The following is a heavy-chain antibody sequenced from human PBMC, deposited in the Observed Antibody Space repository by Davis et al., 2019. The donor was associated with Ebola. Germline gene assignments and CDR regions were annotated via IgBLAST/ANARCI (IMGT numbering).Heavy chain of an antibody. Sequence: GESLKISCKASGYSFTGYYMHWVRQAPGQGLEWMGWINPNRGGTNYAQKFQGRVTMTRDTSISTAYMELSGLTSDDTAVYFCASGRLHFFFDYWGQGTLVTVSS. CDR2: INPNRGGT. CDR1: GYSFTGYY. V-gene: IGHV1-2*02. D-gene: IGHD4-11*01. CDR3: ASGRLHFFFDY. J-gene: IGHJ4*02.